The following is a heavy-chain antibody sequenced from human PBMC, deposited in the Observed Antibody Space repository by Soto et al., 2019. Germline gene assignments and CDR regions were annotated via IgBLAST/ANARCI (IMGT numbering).Heavy chain of an antibody. CDR3: ALGGYSYGTDYGMDV. Sequence: SVKVSCKASGGTFSSYAISWVRQAPGQGLEWMGGIIPIFGTANYAQKFQGRVTITADESTSTAYMELSSLRSEDTAVYYCALGGYSYGTDYGMDVGGKGPRVTVSS. D-gene: IGHD5-18*01. V-gene: IGHV1-69*13. CDR1: GGTFSSYA. J-gene: IGHJ6*04. CDR2: IIPIFGTA.